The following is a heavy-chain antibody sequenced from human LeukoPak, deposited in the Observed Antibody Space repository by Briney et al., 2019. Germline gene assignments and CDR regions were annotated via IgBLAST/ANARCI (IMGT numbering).Heavy chain of an antibody. CDR3: ARDLSPLLWFGELTGAFDY. V-gene: IGHV1-46*01. J-gene: IGHJ4*02. D-gene: IGHD3-10*01. CDR1: GYTFTSYY. CDR2: FNPSGGST. Sequence: ASVKVSCKASGYTFTSYYMHWVRQAPGQGLEWMGIFNPSGGSTSYAQKFQGRVTMTRDTSTSTVYKELSSLRSEDTAVYYCARDLSPLLWFGELTGAFDYWGQGTLVTVSS.